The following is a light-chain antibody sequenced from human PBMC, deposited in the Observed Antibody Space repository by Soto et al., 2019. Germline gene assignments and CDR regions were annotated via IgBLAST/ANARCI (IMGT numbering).Light chain of an antibody. V-gene: IGKV1-5*03. CDR2: KAS. J-gene: IGKJ1*01. CDR3: QQYHSYPWT. Sequence: DVQKTECPSTLSATVGDRVTITCRASQSISSWLAWYQQKPGKAPKLLIYKASSLESGVPSRFSGSGSGTEFTLTISSLQPDDFATYYCQQYHSYPWTFGQGTKVEIK. CDR1: QSISSW.